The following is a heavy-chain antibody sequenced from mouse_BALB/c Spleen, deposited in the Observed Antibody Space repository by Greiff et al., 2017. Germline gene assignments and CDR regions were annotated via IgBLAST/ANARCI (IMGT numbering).Heavy chain of an antibody. CDR1: GYTFTSYW. CDR2: IYPGDGDT. CDR3: ARRGTGTEFAY. V-gene: IGHV1-87*01. D-gene: IGHD4-1*01. J-gene: IGHJ3*01. Sequence: QVQLQQSGAELARPGASVKLSCKASGYTFTSYWMQWVKQRPGQGLEWIGAIYPGDGDTRYTQKFKGKATLTADKSSSTAYMQLSSLASEDSAVYYCARRGTGTEFAYWGQGTLVTVSA.